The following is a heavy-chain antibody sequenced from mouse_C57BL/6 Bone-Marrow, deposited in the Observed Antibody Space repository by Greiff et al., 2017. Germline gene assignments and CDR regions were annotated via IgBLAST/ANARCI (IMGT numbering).Heavy chain of an antibody. CDR3: ARPLYGNYEGYFDV. V-gene: IGHV1-52*01. D-gene: IGHD2-1*01. Sequence: QVQLQQPGAELVRPGSSVKLSCKASGYTFTSYWMHWVKQRPIQGLEWIGNIDPSDSETHYNQKFKDKATLTVDKSSSTAYIQLSSLTSEDSAVYYCARPLYGNYEGYFDVWGTGTTVTVSS. CDR2: IDPSDSET. CDR1: GYTFTSYW. J-gene: IGHJ1*03.